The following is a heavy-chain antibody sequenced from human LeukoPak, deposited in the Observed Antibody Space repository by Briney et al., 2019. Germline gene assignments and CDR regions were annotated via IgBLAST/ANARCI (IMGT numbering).Heavy chain of an antibody. CDR3: ARDRGDYYYGSGVFDI. J-gene: IGHJ3*02. CDR2: IKADGTEK. CDR1: GFTFSNYL. D-gene: IGHD3-10*01. Sequence: GGSLRLSCAASGFTFSNYLMTWVRQAPGKGLEWVADIKADGTEKYYVDSVKGRFTISRDNAKNSLYLQMNSLRAEDTAVYYCARDRGDYYYGSGVFDIWGQGTMVTVSS. V-gene: IGHV3-7*01.